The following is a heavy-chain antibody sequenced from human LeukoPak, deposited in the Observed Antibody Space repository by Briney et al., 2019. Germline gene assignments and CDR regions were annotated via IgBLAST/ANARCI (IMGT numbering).Heavy chain of an antibody. CDR3: ATDFSVGAIDFDY. Sequence: ASVKVSCKASGYTFTSYGISWVRQAPGKGLEWMGGFDPEDGETIYAQKFQGRVTMTEDTSTDTAYMELSSLRSEDTAVYYCATDFSVGAIDFDYWGQGTLVTVSS. CDR1: GYTFTSYG. CDR2: FDPEDGET. D-gene: IGHD1-26*01. V-gene: IGHV1-24*01. J-gene: IGHJ4*02.